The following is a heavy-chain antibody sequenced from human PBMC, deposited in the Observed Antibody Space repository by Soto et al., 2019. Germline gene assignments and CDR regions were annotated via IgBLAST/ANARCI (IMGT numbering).Heavy chain of an antibody. CDR2: ISGSGGRT. Sequence: EVQLLESGGGLVQPGGSLRVSCAASGFTFSSFAMSWVRQAPGKGLEWVSEISGSGGRTKYADSVKGRFTISRDNSKNTLHLQMNSLRAEDTAVYYCAKDPYSGYDQGAFDIWGQGTMVTVSS. J-gene: IGHJ3*02. CDR1: GFTFSSFA. D-gene: IGHD5-12*01. CDR3: AKDPYSGYDQGAFDI. V-gene: IGHV3-23*01.